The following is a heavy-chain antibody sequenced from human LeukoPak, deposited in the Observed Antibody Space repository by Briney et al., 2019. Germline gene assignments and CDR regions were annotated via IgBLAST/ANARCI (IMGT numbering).Heavy chain of an antibody. J-gene: IGHJ6*03. Sequence: ASVKVSCKASGYTFTSYGISWVRQAPGQGLEWMGIINPSGGSTSYAQKFQGRVAMTRDMSTSTVYMELSSLRSEDTAGYYCARDSIRAIYYYYMDVWGKGTTVTVSS. V-gene: IGHV1-46*01. CDR3: ARDSIRAIYYYYMDV. CDR1: GYTFTSYG. D-gene: IGHD3-9*01. CDR2: INPSGGST.